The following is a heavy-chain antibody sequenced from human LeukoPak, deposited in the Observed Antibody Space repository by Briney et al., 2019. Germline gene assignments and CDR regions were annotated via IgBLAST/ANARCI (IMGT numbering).Heavy chain of an antibody. CDR2: ISAYNGNT. CDR1: GYTFTSYG. J-gene: IGHJ6*02. D-gene: IGHD6-19*01. V-gene: IGHV1-18*01. CDR3: ARALIAVAGLYGMDV. Sequence: GSVKVSCKASGYTFTSYGISWVRQAPGQGLEWMGWISAYNGNTNYAQKLQGRVTMTTDTSTSTACMELRSLRSDDTAVYYCARALIAVAGLYGMDVWGQGTTVTVSS.